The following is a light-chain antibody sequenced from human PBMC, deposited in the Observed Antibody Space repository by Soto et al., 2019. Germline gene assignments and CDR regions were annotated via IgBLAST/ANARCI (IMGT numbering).Light chain of an antibody. CDR2: EVS. CDR1: SSDVGAYNY. V-gene: IGLV2-14*01. J-gene: IGLJ1*01. CDR3: SSYTSSRTYV. Sequence: SALTQPASVSGSPGQSITISCTGTSSDVGAYNYVSWYQQHPGKAPKLMIYEVSYRPSGVSNRFSGSKSANTASLTISGLQAEDEADYYCSSYTSSRTYVFGTGTKVTVL.